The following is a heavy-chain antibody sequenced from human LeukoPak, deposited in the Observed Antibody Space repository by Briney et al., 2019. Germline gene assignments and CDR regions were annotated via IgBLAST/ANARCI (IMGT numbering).Heavy chain of an antibody. J-gene: IGHJ4*02. D-gene: IGHD5-18*01. Sequence: SQTLSLTCTVSGGSISSGGYYWRWIRQHPGKGLEWIGYIYYSGSTYYNPSLKSRVTISVDTSENQFSLKLSSVTAADTAVYYCARDSVDTGVVRAFDYRGQGTLVTVSS. V-gene: IGHV4-31*03. CDR1: GGSISSGGYY. CDR2: IYYSGST. CDR3: ARDSVDTGVVRAFDY.